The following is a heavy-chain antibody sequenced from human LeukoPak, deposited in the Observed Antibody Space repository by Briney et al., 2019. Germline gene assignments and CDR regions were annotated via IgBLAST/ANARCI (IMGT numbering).Heavy chain of an antibody. CDR1: GGSISSSSYY. Sequence: SETLSLTCTVSGGSISSSSYYWGWIRQPPGKGLEWIGSIYYSGSTYYNPSLKSRVTISVDTSKNQSSLKLSSVTAADTAVYYCARSEWSSYYGDAFDIWGQGTMVTVSS. D-gene: IGHD3-3*01. CDR3: ARSEWSSYYGDAFDI. CDR2: IYYSGST. J-gene: IGHJ3*02. V-gene: IGHV4-39*01.